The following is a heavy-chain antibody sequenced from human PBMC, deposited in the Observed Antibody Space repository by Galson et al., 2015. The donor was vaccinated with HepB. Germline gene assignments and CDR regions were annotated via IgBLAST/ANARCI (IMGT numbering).Heavy chain of an antibody. J-gene: IGHJ4*02. CDR3: ARALLMTTVTSHGSFLGY. CDR2: ISSSSSTI. Sequence: SLRLSCAASGFTFSSYSMNWVRQAPGKGLEWVSYISSSSSTIYYADPVKGRFTISRDNAKNSLYLQMNSLRAEDTAVYYCARALLMTTVTSHGSFLGYWGQGTLVTVSS. D-gene: IGHD4-17*01. V-gene: IGHV3-48*01. CDR1: GFTFSSYS.